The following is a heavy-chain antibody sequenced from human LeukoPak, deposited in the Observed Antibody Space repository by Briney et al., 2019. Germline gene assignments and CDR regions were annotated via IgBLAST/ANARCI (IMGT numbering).Heavy chain of an antibody. J-gene: IGHJ4*02. Sequence: EASVKVSCKASGGTFSSYAISWVRQAPGQGLEWMGRIIPILGIANYAQKFQGRVTITADKSTSTAYMELSSLRSEDTAVYYCARDPITMVRGVRAYYFDYWGQGTLVTVSS. CDR1: GGTFSSYA. CDR2: IIPILGIA. V-gene: IGHV1-69*04. CDR3: ARDPITMVRGVRAYYFDY. D-gene: IGHD3-10*01.